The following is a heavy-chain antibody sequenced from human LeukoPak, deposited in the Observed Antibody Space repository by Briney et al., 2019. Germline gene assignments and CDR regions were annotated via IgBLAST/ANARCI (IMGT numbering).Heavy chain of an antibody. V-gene: IGHV4-39*07. CDR3: ARQRFSGWFDP. CDR2: IYYSGST. CDR1: GGSISSSSYY. Sequence: SETLSLTCTVSGGSISSSSYYWGWIRQPPGKGLEWIGSIYYSGSTYYNPSLKSRVTISVDTSKNQFSLKLSSVTAADTAVYYCARQRFSGWFDPWGQGTLVTVSS. D-gene: IGHD3-3*01. J-gene: IGHJ5*02.